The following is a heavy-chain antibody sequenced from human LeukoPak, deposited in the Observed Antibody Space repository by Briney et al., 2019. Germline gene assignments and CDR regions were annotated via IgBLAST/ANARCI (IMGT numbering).Heavy chain of an antibody. CDR2: IYTSGST. J-gene: IGHJ4*02. V-gene: IGHV4-61*02. Sequence: SETLSLTCTVSGGSISSGSYYWNWIRRPAGKVLQCIARIYTSGSTNYNPSLKSRVTISVDTSKNQYSLKLSSVTAADTAVYYCATTYYYDSSGYYYDNDYWGQGTLVTVSS. D-gene: IGHD3-22*01. CDR1: GGSISSGSYY. CDR3: ATTYYYDSSGYYYDNDY.